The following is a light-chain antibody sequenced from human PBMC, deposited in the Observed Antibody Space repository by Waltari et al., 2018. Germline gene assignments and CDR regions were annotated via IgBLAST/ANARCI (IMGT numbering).Light chain of an antibody. Sequence: QSVLTQPPSASGTPGQRFAISCSGISSNIGSNTVNWYQQLPGTAPKLLIYGNNQRPAGVPDRFSGSKSGTSASLAIGGLQSDDEADYYCAAWDDNLNGWVFGGGTMLAVL. J-gene: IGLJ3*02. CDR1: SSNIGSNT. CDR2: GNN. V-gene: IGLV1-44*01. CDR3: AAWDDNLNGWV.